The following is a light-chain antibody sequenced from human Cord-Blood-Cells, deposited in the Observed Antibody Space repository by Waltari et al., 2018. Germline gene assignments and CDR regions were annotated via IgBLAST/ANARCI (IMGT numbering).Light chain of an antibody. CDR3: QQRSNWPPLT. Sequence: EIVLTQSPATLSLSPGERATLSCRASQSVSSYLAWYQQKPGQAPRHLIYDASNRATGIPAMFSGSGSGTDFTLTISSLEPEDFAVYYCQQRSNWPPLTFGGGTKVEIK. J-gene: IGKJ4*01. CDR2: DAS. V-gene: IGKV3-11*01. CDR1: QSVSSY.